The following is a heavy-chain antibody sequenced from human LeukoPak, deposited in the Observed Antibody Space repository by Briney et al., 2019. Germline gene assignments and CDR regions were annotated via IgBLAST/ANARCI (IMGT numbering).Heavy chain of an antibody. V-gene: IGHV4-59*13. D-gene: IGHD3-22*01. CDR2: IYYSGST. CDR3: ARVTPLYDHYYFDW. J-gene: IGHJ4*02. CDR1: SDSIRSSY. Sequence: SETLSLTCTVSSDSIRSSYWSWLRQPPGKGLEWIGYIYYSGSTSYNPSLTSRVTISVDTSKNQFSLRLSSVTAADTAIYYCARVTPLYDHYYFDWWGQGALVTVSS.